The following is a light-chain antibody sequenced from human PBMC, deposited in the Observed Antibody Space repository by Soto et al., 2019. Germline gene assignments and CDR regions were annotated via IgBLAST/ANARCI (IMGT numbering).Light chain of an antibody. Sequence: EIVMTQSPATLSVSPGERATLSCRASQSVGSNLAWYQHKPGQAPRLLIYGASTRATGGPARFSGSGSGTVFTLTISCMQPPDFASSYCQQYNNHITFGQGTRLEIK. CDR1: QSVGSN. CDR3: QQYNNHIT. V-gene: IGKV3-15*01. J-gene: IGKJ5*01. CDR2: GAS.